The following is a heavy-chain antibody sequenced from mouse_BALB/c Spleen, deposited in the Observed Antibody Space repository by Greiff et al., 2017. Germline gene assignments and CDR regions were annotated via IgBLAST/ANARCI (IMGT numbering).Heavy chain of an antibody. CDR1: GYAFTNYL. J-gene: IGHJ3*01. V-gene: IGHV1-54*01. Sequence: VKLQQSGAELVRPGTSVKVSCKASGYAFTNYLIEWVKQRPGQGLEWIGVINPGSGGTNYNEKFKGKATLTADKSSSTAYMQLSSLTSDDSAVYYCARYRNWFAYWGQGTLVTVSA. CDR3: ARYRNWFAY. CDR2: INPGSGGT.